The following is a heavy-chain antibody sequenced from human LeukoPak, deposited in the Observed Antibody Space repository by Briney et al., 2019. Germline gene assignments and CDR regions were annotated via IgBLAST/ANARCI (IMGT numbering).Heavy chain of an antibody. CDR2: ISGSGDNT. CDR3: AKGGLVHRFDP. J-gene: IGHJ5*02. Sequence: GGSLRLSCAASGFTFSSYAMSWVRQAPGKGLGWVSGISGSGDNTYYADSVKGRFTISRDNSKNTLYLQMNSLRADDTAVYYCAKGGLVHRFDPWGQGTLVTVSS. CDR1: GFTFSSYA. V-gene: IGHV3-23*01.